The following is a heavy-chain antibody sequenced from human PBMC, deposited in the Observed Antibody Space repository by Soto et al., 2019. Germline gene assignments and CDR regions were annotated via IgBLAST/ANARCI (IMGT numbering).Heavy chain of an antibody. D-gene: IGHD3-10*01. V-gene: IGHV4-59*01. CDR3: ARVKWFGESGFDY. J-gene: IGHJ4*02. Sequence: PSETLSLTCTVSGGSISSYYWSWIRQPPGKGLEWIGEIYYNGSTNYNPSLRGRLTISVDKSKNQFSLNVSSVTAADTAVYYCARVKWFGESGFDYWGQGTLVTVSS. CDR1: GGSISSYY. CDR2: IYYNGST.